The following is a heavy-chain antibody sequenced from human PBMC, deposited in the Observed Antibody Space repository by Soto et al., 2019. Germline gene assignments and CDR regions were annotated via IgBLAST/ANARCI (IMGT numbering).Heavy chain of an antibody. CDR1: GFTFDDYA. J-gene: IGHJ4*02. Sequence: PGGSLRLSCAASGFTFDDYAMHWVRQAPGKGLEWVSGISWNSGTIGYADSVKGRFTISRDNAKNSLYLQMNSLRNEDTALYYCTKGTWYNYDRSGYLDYWGQGTLVTVSS. V-gene: IGHV3-9*01. CDR2: ISWNSGTI. CDR3: TKGTWYNYDRSGYLDY. D-gene: IGHD3-22*01.